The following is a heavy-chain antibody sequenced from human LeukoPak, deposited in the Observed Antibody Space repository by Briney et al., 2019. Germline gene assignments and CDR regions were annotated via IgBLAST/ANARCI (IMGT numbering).Heavy chain of an antibody. V-gene: IGHV3-23*01. J-gene: IGHJ4*02. CDR2: VSAGDDTT. CDR1: GFTFSSYA. Sequence: GGPLRLSCAASGFTFSSYAMNWVRQAPGKGLEWVSAVSAGDDTTYYADSVRGRFTISRANSKNTLYLQMNSLRAEDTAVYYCAKDMTSGDGYNNFDYWGQGTLVTVSS. D-gene: IGHD5-24*01. CDR3: AKDMTSGDGYNNFDY.